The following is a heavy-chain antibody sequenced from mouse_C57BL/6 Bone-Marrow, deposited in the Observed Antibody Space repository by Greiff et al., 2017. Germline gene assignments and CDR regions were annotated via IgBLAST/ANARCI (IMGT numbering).Heavy chain of an antibody. J-gene: IGHJ1*03. CDR1: GYTFTSYW. Sequence: VQLQQPGAELVMPGASVKLSCKASGYTFTSYWMHWVKQRPGQGLEWIGEIDPSDSYTNYNQKFKGKSTLTVDKSSSTAYMQLSSLTSEDSAVYYCARKPIITTVVPFDVWGTGTTVTVSS. D-gene: IGHD1-1*01. CDR3: ARKPIITTVVPFDV. V-gene: IGHV1-69*01. CDR2: IDPSDSYT.